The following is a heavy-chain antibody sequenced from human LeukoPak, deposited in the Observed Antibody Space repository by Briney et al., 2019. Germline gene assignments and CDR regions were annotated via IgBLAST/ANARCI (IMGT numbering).Heavy chain of an antibody. CDR1: GYTFTSYG. V-gene: IGHV1-18*01. CDR3: ARTLWFGELLSWWFDP. D-gene: IGHD3-10*01. J-gene: IGHJ5*02. CDR2: ISAYSGNT. Sequence: GASVKVSCKASGYTFTSYGISWVRQAPGQGLEWMGWISAYSGNTNYAQKLQGRVTMTTDTSTSTAYMELRSLRSDDTAVYYCARTLWFGELLSWWFDPWGQGTLVTVSS.